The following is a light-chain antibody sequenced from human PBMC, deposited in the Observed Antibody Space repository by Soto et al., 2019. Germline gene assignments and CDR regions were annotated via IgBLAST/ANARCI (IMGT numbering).Light chain of an antibody. CDR2: GAS. J-gene: IGKJ5*01. CDR1: QSITSS. CDR3: QQYDSSPIT. Sequence: EIVMTQSPATLSVYPGERATLSCRASQSITSSLAWYQQKPGQAPRLLIYGASRRDTGIPDRFSGSGSGTDFTLTISRLEPEDFAVYYCQQYDSSPITFGQGTRLEIK. V-gene: IGKV3-20*01.